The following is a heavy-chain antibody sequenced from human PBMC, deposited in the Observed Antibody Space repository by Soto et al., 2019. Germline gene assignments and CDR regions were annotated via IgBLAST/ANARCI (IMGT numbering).Heavy chain of an antibody. V-gene: IGHV4-61*01. Sequence: SETLSLTCSVSGDSVSTDRYFWTWIRQPPGKGLEWIAYISYTGDTNYNPSLKSRVTISIDTSRNQFSLTLTSVTAADTAVYFCARIVVGATVDLWGQGSLVTVS. CDR1: GDSVSTDRYF. CDR2: ISYTGDT. J-gene: IGHJ5*02. CDR3: ARIVVGATVDL. D-gene: IGHD1-26*01.